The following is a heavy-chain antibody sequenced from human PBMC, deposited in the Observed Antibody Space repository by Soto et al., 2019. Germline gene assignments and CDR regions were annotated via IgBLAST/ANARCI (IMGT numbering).Heavy chain of an antibody. CDR2: IYSGGST. Sequence: GGSLGLSCAGSGFTVISNYMSWVRQAPGKGLEWVSVIYSGGSTYYADSVKGRFTISRDNSKNTLYLQMNSLRAEDTAVYYCASVGWLQPSGVDYWGQGTLVTVSS. CDR3: ASVGWLQPSGVDY. J-gene: IGHJ4*02. D-gene: IGHD5-12*01. CDR1: GFTVISNY. V-gene: IGHV3-53*01.